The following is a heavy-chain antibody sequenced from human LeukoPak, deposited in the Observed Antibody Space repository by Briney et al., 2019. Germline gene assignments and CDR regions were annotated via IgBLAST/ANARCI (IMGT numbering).Heavy chain of an antibody. CDR3: ARDPRNVGLAP. D-gene: IGHD2-15*01. J-gene: IGHJ5*02. CDR2: NNGDGSTT. V-gene: IGHV3-74*01. Sequence: GGSLRLSCVASGFILSGYWMYWVRQAPGKGLMYISRNNGDGSTTNYADVVKGRFTMSRDNVKNTLYLQMNSLRVEDTAVYYCARDPRNVGLAPWGQGTLVTVSS. CDR1: GFILSGYW.